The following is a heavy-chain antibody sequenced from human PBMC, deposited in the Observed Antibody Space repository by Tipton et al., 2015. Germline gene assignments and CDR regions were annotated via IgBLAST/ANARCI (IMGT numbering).Heavy chain of an antibody. V-gene: IGHV3-23*01. CDR1: GFTFSSYV. Sequence: SLRLSCAASGFTFSSYVMAWVRQTPGKGLEWVSVISDSGGSPYYADSVKGRFTISRDNSKNTLYLQMNSLRVEDTAVYYCAKDLLWAVEESWGTDVWGQGTTVTVSS. D-gene: IGHD2-21*01. CDR3: AKDLLWAVEESWGTDV. J-gene: IGHJ6*02. CDR2: ISDSGGSP.